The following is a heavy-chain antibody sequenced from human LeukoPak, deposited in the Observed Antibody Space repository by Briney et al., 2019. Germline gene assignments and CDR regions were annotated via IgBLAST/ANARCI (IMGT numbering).Heavy chain of an antibody. J-gene: IGHJ4*02. CDR3: ARVPITRGVIED. Sequence: SQTLSLTCSVSGDSISRGGDYWTWIRQHPEKGLEWIGYISGSGSTYYSPSLRSRVTVSADTSKNQFSLKLTSVTAADTAVFYCARVPITRGVIEDWGQGTLVSVSS. D-gene: IGHD3-10*01. CDR1: GDSISRGGDY. CDR2: ISGSGST. V-gene: IGHV4-31*03.